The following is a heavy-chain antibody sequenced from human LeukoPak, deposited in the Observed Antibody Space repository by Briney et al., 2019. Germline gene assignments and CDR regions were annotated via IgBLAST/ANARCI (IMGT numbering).Heavy chain of an antibody. CDR2: ISSSGSTI. V-gene: IGHV3-48*03. Sequence: GGSLRLSCAASGFTFSSYEMNWVRQAPGKGLEWVSYISSSGSTIYYADSVKGRFTISRDNAKNSLYLQMNSLRAEDTAVYYCARDEVVGGLDYWGQGSLVTVSS. CDR3: ARDEVVGGLDY. J-gene: IGHJ4*02. CDR1: GFTFSSYE. D-gene: IGHD2-2*01.